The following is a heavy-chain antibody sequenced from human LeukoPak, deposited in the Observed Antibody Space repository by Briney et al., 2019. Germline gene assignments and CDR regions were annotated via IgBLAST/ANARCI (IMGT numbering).Heavy chain of an antibody. V-gene: IGHV3-23*01. CDR2: ISGSGGST. D-gene: IGHD1-26*01. CDR1: GFTFSNYV. Sequence: GGSLRLSCAASGFTFSNYVMSWVRQAPGKGLEWVSGISGSGGSTYYADSVKGRFTISRDNAKNSLYLQMNSLRDEDTAVYYCAREPQPLFSGSYPSDYWGQGTLVTVSS. CDR3: AREPQPLFSGSYPSDY. J-gene: IGHJ4*02.